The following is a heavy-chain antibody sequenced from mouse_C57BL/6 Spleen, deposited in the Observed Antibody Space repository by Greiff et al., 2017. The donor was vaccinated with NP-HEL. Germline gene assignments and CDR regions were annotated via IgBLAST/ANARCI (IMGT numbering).Heavy chain of an antibody. CDR3: ARDSGYGFAY. CDR2: ISDGGSYT. CDR1: GFTFSSYA. V-gene: IGHV5-4*01. J-gene: IGHJ3*01. Sequence: EVKLQESGGGLVKPGGSLKLSCAASGFTFSSYAMSWVRQTPEKRLEWVATISDGGSYTYYPDNVKGRFTISRDNAKNNLYLQMSHLKSEDTAMYYCARDSGYGFAYWGQGTLVTVSA. D-gene: IGHD3-2*02.